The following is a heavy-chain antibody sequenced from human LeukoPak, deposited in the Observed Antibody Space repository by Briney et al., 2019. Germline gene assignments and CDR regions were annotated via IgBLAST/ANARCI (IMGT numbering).Heavy chain of an antibody. CDR1: GFTFSSYW. D-gene: IGHD3-3*01. V-gene: IGHV3-7*01. CDR3: AREGRYDFWSGYCFDY. Sequence: GGSLRLSCAASGFTFSSYWMSWVRQAPGKGLEWVANIKQDGSEKYYVDSVKGRFTISRDNAKNSLYLQMNSLRAEDTAVYYCAREGRYDFWSGYCFDYWGQGTLVTVSS. J-gene: IGHJ4*02. CDR2: IKQDGSEK.